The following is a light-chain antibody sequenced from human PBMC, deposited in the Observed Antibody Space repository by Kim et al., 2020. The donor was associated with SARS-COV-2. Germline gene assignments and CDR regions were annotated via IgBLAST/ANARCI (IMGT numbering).Light chain of an antibody. CDR2: AAS. V-gene: IGKV1-6*01. CDR3: LQDHSYWT. J-gene: IGKJ1*01. Sequence: SASVGDRATISCRASQDIRHDLGWYQRKPGKAPKLLIHAASSLQSGVPSRFSGSGSGTDFTLTISSLQPEDFANYYCLQDHSYWTFGQGTKVDIK. CDR1: QDIRHD.